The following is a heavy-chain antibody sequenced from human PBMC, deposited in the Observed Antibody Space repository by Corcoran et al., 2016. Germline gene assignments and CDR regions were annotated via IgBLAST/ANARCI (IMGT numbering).Heavy chain of an antibody. CDR1: GGSIGSNTFY. CDR3: ARDRSYDSGAYYSDC. D-gene: IGHD3-22*01. Sequence: QLQLQESGPGLVKPSETLSLTCTVSGGSIGSNTFYWAWIRQPPGKRPEWIGNIIYGGNAYYDPSLKSRVSISVDTSKNQFSLKLNSVTAADTAVYYWARDRSYDSGAYYSDCWGQGTLVTVSS. J-gene: IGHJ4*02. CDR2: IIYGGNA. V-gene: IGHV4-39*07.